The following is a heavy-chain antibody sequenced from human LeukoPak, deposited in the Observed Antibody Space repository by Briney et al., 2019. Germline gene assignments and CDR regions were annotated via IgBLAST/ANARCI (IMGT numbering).Heavy chain of an antibody. Sequence: GGSLRLSCAASGFTVSSNYMSWVRQAPGKGLEWVSVIYSGGSTYYADSVKGRFTISRDNSKNTLYLQMNSLRAEDTAVYYCARDLGIQLCFYWGQGTLVTVSS. CDR3: ARDLGIQLCFY. V-gene: IGHV3-66*01. CDR1: GFTVSSNY. D-gene: IGHD5-18*01. CDR2: IYSGGST. J-gene: IGHJ4*02.